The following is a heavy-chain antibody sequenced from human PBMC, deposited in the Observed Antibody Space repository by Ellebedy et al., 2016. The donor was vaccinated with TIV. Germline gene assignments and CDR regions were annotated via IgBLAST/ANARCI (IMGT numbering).Heavy chain of an antibody. CDR1: GGTFSSYA. V-gene: IGHV1-69*04. CDR3: ARDLRERDYYDSSGYLHLGDY. CDR2: IIPILGIA. Sequence: SVKVSXKASGGTFSSYAISWVRQAPGQGLEWMGRIIPILGIANYAQKFQGRVTITADKSTSTAYMELSSLRSEDTAVYYCARDLRERDYYDSSGYLHLGDYWGQGTLVTVSS. J-gene: IGHJ4*02. D-gene: IGHD3-22*01.